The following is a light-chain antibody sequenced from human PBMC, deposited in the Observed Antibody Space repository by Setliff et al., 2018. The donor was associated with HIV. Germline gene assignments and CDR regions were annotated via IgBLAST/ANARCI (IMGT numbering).Light chain of an antibody. CDR2: EVS. V-gene: IGLV2-14*01. CDR1: SSDVGGYNY. CDR3: SSYTIRNTLL. J-gene: IGLJ1*01. Sequence: QSVLTRPASVSGSPGQSITISCTGTSSDVGGYNYVSWYQQHPGKPPKLMIYEVSNRPSGISNRFSGSKSGNTASLTISGLQAEDEADYYCSSYTIRNTLLFGTGTKVTVL.